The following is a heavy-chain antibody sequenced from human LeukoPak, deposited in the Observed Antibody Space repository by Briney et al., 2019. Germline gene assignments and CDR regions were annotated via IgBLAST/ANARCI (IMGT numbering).Heavy chain of an antibody. V-gene: IGHV1-18*04. J-gene: IGHJ3*02. D-gene: IGHD2-2*01. Sequence: GASGKVSCTASGYTFTINGDSWVRQAHGQGLEWLAWISPYDGDTNYTPDLQGRVTLTTDTSTSKAYMELTSLRSDDTAVYYCARLRGVIYSSRDAFDIWGQGTMVTVSS. CDR2: ISPYDGDT. CDR1: GYTFTING. CDR3: ARLRGVIYSSRDAFDI.